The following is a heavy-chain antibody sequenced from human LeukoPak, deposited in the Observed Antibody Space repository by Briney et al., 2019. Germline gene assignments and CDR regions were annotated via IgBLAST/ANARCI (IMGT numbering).Heavy chain of an antibody. Sequence: SETLSLTCTVSGASVGSAGYYWSWIRQPPGGGLEWIGYIYYISNTNYNPPLKSRVTMSVDPSKNQFTLKLNSVTAADTAVYYCARTQSQSGSYRYYFGYWGQGTLVTVSS. CDR3: ARTQSQSGSYRYYFGY. CDR1: GASVGSAGYY. J-gene: IGHJ4*02. CDR2: IYYISNT. D-gene: IGHD1-26*01. V-gene: IGHV4-61*08.